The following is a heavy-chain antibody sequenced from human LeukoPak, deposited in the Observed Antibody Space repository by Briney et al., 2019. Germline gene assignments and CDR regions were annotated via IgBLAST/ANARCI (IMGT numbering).Heavy chain of an antibody. CDR1: GGSISSSSYY. CDR2: IKQDGSEK. CDR3: APQGYGDLNWFDP. J-gene: IGHJ5*02. D-gene: IGHD4-17*01. Sequence: ETLSLTCTVSGGSISSSSYYWGWIRQPPGKGLEWVANIKQDGSEKYYVDSVKGRFTISRDNAKNSLYLQMNSLRAEDTAVYYCAPQGYGDLNWFDPWGQGTLVTVSS. V-gene: IGHV3-7*01.